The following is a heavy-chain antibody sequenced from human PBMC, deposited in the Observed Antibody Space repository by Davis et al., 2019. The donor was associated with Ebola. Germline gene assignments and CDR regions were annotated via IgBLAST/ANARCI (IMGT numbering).Heavy chain of an antibody. Sequence: PSETLSLTCAVSGGSISSGGYSWSWIRQPPGKGLEWIGYIYHSGSTYYNPSLKSRVTISVDRSKNQFSLKLSSVTAADTAVYYCARDSQQWLVREGGIGYYYYGMDVWGKGTTVTVSS. D-gene: IGHD6-19*01. CDR1: GGSISSGGYS. CDR2: IYHSGST. J-gene: IGHJ6*04. V-gene: IGHV4-30-2*01. CDR3: ARDSQQWLVREGGIGYYYYGMDV.